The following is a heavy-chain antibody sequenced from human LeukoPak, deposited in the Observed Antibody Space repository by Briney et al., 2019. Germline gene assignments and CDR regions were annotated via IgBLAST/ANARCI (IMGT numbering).Heavy chain of an antibody. CDR1: GFTFSNAW. CDR2: IKSKPAGGTI. J-gene: IGHJ4*02. CDR3: TRPYGGNSGPDY. V-gene: IGHV3-15*07. Sequence: GGSLRLSCVASGFTFSNAWRNWVRQAPGKGLEWVGRIKSKPAGGTIDYAAPVKDRVTISRDDSKNTVYLQMNSLKTEDTAVYYCTRPYGGNSGPDYWGQGTLVTVSS. D-gene: IGHD4-23*01.